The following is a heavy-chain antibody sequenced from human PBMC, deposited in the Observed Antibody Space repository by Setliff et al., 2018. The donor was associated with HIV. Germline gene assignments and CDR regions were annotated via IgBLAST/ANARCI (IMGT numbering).Heavy chain of an antibody. V-gene: IGHV3-74*03. CDR1: GFTFSSYW. J-gene: IGHJ6*02. Sequence: PGGSLRLSCAASGFTFSSYWMHWVRQAPGKGLVWVSRLNTDGSSTKYADSVKGRFTISRDNAKNTLYLQMYSLRGEDTAVYYCARGYYGSELQNAMDVWGQGTTVTVSS. D-gene: IGHD3-10*01. CDR2: LNTDGSST. CDR3: ARGYYGSELQNAMDV.